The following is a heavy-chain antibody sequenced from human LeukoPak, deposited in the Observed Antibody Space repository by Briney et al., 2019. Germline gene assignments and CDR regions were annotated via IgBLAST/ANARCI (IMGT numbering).Heavy chain of an antibody. CDR1: GFTFSSYA. CDR2: IKHDGSEK. D-gene: IGHD3-3*01. J-gene: IGHJ4*02. V-gene: IGHV3-7*01. Sequence: HPGGSLRLSCAASGFTFSSYAMHWVRQAPGKGLEWVASIKHDGSEKYYVDSVRGRFTISRDNTMNSLYLQMSSLRAEDTAVYYCATDRGWRTSGYYLYYFEYWGQGTLVTFSS. CDR3: ATDRGWRTSGYYLYYFEY.